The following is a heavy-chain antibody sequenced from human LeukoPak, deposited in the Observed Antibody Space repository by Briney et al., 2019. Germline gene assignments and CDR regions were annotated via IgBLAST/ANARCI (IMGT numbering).Heavy chain of an antibody. J-gene: IGHJ6*02. CDR3: ARDRPKYSYGFTYYYYYGMDV. Sequence: ASVKVSCKVSGYTLTELSMHWVRQAPGKGLEWMGGFDPEDGETIYAQKLQGRVTMTTDTSTSTAYMELRSLRSDDTAVYYCARDRPKYSYGFTYYYYYGMDVWGQGTTVTVSS. D-gene: IGHD5-18*01. CDR1: GYTLTELS. CDR2: FDPEDGET. V-gene: IGHV1-24*01.